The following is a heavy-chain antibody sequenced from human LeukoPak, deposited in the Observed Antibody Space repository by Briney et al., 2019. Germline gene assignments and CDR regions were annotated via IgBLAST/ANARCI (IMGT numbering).Heavy chain of an antibody. CDR2: IYDSGST. CDR1: GGSFSGYY. D-gene: IGHD3-10*01. CDR3: ASYGSGWYFDL. J-gene: IGHJ2*01. V-gene: IGHV4-31*11. Sequence: SETLSLTCAVYGGSFSGYYWSWIRQHPGKGLEWIGYIYDSGSTYYKPSLRSRVTISGDTSKNQFSLKVTSVSDADTAVYYCASYGSGWYFDLWGRGTLVTVSS.